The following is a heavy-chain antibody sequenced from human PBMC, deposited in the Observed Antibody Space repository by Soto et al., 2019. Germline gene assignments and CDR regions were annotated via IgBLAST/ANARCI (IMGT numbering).Heavy chain of an antibody. D-gene: IGHD2-2*01. CDR1: GDSVSSNSAA. CDR3: ARDPRYCSSTSCYYYYYGMDV. V-gene: IGHV6-1*01. J-gene: IGHJ6*02. CDR2: TYYRSKWYN. Sequence: SQTLSLTCAISGDSVSSNSAAWNWIRQSPSRGLEWLGRTYYRSKWYNDYAVSVKSRITINPDTSKNQFSLQLNSVTPEDTAVYYCARDPRYCSSTSCYYYYYGMDVWGQGTTVTVSS.